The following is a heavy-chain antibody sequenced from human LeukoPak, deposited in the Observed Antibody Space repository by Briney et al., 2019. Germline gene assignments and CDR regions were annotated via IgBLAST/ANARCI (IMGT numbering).Heavy chain of an antibody. CDR2: IYYSGNT. CDR3: ARRQQVGRDFFDY. CDR1: GGSISSSSYL. J-gene: IGHJ4*02. V-gene: IGHV4-39*01. D-gene: IGHD6-6*01. Sequence: SETLSLTCTVSGGSISSSSYLWAWIRQPPEKGLEWIGNIYYSGNTYYNPSLKSRATISVDTSKNQFSLKLNSVTAADTAVYYCARRQQVGRDFFDYWGQGTLVTVSS.